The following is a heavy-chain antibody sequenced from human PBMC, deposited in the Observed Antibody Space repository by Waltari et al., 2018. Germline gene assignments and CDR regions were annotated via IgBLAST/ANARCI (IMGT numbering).Heavy chain of an antibody. V-gene: IGHV3-48*04. CDR2: ISSDSNVI. J-gene: IGHJ4*02. CDR3: ARELDHIKDDY. D-gene: IGHD3-3*02. CDR1: GFTFNNYP. Sequence: EVQLVASGGGLVQPGGSLRLSCAVSGFTFNNYPIDWVRLAPGRGLEWLSYISSDSNVIYYSDSVRGRFTVSRDNAKSSLFLQMNSLRAEDTAVYYCARELDHIKDDYWGQGTLVTVSS.